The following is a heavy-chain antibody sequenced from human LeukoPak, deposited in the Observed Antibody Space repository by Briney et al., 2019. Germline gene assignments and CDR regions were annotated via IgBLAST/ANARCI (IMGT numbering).Heavy chain of an antibody. D-gene: IGHD3-9*01. CDR1: GYTFTGYY. Sequence: ASVKVSCKASGYTFTGYYMHWVRQAPGQGLEWMGWINPNSGGTNYAQKFQGWVTMTRDTSTSTVYMELSSLRSEDTAVYYCARGSVLRYFDWLLSGHLDYWGQGTLVTVSS. CDR2: INPNSGGT. CDR3: ARGSVLRYFDWLLSGHLDY. V-gene: IGHV1-2*04. J-gene: IGHJ4*02.